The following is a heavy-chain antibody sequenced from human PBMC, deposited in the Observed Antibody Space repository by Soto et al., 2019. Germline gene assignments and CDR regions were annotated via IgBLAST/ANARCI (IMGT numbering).Heavy chain of an antibody. J-gene: IGHJ5*02. D-gene: IGHD3-3*01. CDR3: ASEQSGYYSNWFDP. CDR1: GFTFSDYY. Sequence: GGSLRLYCAASGFTFSDYYMSWIRQAPGKGLEWVSYISSSGSTIYYADSVKGRFTISRDNAKNSLYLQMNSLRAEDTAVYYCASEQSGYYSNWFDPWGQGTLVTVSS. CDR2: ISSSGSTI. V-gene: IGHV3-11*01.